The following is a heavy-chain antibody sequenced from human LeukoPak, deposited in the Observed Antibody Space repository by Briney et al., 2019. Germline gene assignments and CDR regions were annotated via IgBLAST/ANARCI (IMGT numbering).Heavy chain of an antibody. CDR3: GRSDIILVRGAPVGG. CDR1: GFTFGDYG. Sequence: PGGSLRLSCAASGFTFGDYGLTWVRQAPGKGLEWVSVISGSGDSTYYADSVKGRFTISRDNSKNTLYLQMNSLRAQDTAVYYCGRSDIILVRGAPVGGWGQGTLVTVSS. J-gene: IGHJ4*02. D-gene: IGHD3-10*01. CDR2: ISGSGDST. V-gene: IGHV3-23*01.